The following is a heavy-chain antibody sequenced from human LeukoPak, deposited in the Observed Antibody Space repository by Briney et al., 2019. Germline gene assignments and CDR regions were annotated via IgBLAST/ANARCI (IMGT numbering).Heavy chain of an antibody. J-gene: IGHJ5*02. CDR3: ARGRGTGSPIGPRYFDL. CDR2: IYPADSDT. D-gene: IGHD3-10*01. V-gene: IGHV5-51*01. CDR1: GYLFTSYW. Sequence: KVSCKGSGYLFTSYWIAWVRQMPGKGLEWMGIIYPADSDTRYSPSFQGQVTISADKSISTAFLRWTSLKASDTAIYYCARGRGTGSPIGPRYFDLWGQGTLVTVSS.